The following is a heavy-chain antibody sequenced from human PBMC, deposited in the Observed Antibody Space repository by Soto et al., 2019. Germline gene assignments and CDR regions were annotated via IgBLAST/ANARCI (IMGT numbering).Heavy chain of an antibody. D-gene: IGHD6-6*01. CDR2: IIPITGTT. CDR3: AREYSSSSQYLYFDV. V-gene: IGHV1-69*01. CDR1: GGIFNSYA. Sequence: QVQLVQSGAEVKKPGSSVKVSCKVSGGIFNSYAIGWVRQAPGQGLEWMAGIIPITGTTNRAQKFQGRVTVTADESTTTVYMELSSLTAEDTAVYYCAREYSSSSQYLYFDVWGRGTLVTVSS. J-gene: IGHJ2*01.